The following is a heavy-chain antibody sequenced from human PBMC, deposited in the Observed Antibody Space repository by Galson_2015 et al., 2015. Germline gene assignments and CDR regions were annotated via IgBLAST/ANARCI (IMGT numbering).Heavy chain of an antibody. CDR2: INAGNGNT. J-gene: IGHJ3*02. Sequence: SCKASGHTFSNYAMHWLRQAPGQRLEWMGWINAGNGNTKHSQKFQGRVTITRDTSASTAYMELSSLRSEDTAVYYCARFLTRIIDAFDISGPGTMVTVSS. CDR1: GHTFSNYA. V-gene: IGHV1-3*01. D-gene: IGHD4/OR15-4a*01. CDR3: ARFLTRIIDAFDI.